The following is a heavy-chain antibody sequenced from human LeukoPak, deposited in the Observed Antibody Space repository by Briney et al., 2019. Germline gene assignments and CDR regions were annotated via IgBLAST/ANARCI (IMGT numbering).Heavy chain of an antibody. J-gene: IGHJ6*03. D-gene: IGHD2-2*01. CDR3: ARESKPGYCSSTSCYRPHYYYMDV. Sequence: SETLSLTCAVYGGSFSGYYWSWIRQPPGKGLEWIGEINHSGSTNYNPSLKSRVTISVDTSKNQFSLKLSSVTAADTAVYYCARESKPGYCSSTSCYRPHYYYMDVWGKGTTVTVSS. CDR1: GGSFSGYY. V-gene: IGHV4-34*01. CDR2: INHSGST.